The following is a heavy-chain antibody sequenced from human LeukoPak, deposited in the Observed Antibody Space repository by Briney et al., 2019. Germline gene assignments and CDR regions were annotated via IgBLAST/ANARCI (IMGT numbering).Heavy chain of an antibody. V-gene: IGHV1-3*01. Sequence: GASVKVSCKASGYTFTSYAMHWVRQAPGQRLEWMGWINAGNGNTKYSQKFQGRVTITRDTSASTAYMELSSLRSEDTAVYYCARSELELRYYAVVPGAFDYWGQGTLVTVSS. CDR2: INAGNGNT. CDR3: ARSELELRYYAVVPGAFDY. J-gene: IGHJ4*02. CDR1: GYTFTSYA. D-gene: IGHD1-7*01.